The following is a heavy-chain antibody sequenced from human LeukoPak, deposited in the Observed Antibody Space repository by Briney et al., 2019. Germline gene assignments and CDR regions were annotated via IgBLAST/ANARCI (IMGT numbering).Heavy chain of an antibody. CDR3: AITGRSSTSCYNY. CDR1: GFTFDDYA. CDR2: ISWNSGSI. D-gene: IGHD2-2*02. Sequence: GRSLRLSCAASGFTFDDYAMHWVRQAPGKGLEWVSGISWNSGSIGYADSVKGRFTISRDNAKNSLYLQMNSLRAEDTAVYYCAITGRSSTSCYNYWGQGTLVTVSS. V-gene: IGHV3-9*01. J-gene: IGHJ4*02.